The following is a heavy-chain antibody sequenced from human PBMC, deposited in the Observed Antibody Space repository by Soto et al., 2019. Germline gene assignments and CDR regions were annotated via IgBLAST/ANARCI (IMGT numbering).Heavy chain of an antibody. CDR1: GFTFRSYG. CDR2: ISNDGSNK. CDR3: GKDTLDCSGGDCPLYYYYGMDV. Sequence: QVQLVESGGGVVQPGTSLRLSCAASGFTFRSYGMHWVRQAPGKGLEWLAVISNDGSNKYLADSVKGRLALSRDNSRNTLYLQINSLRVEDTALYYCGKDTLDCSGGDCPLYYYYGMDVWGQGTTVTVTS. J-gene: IGHJ6*02. V-gene: IGHV3-30*18. D-gene: IGHD2-15*01.